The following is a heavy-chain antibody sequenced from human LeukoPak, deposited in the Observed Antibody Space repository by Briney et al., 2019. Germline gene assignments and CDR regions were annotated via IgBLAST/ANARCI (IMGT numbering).Heavy chain of an antibody. D-gene: IGHD3-22*01. J-gene: IGHJ4*02. V-gene: IGHV3-7*01. CDR3: ATNPYYYDSSGLN. CDR2: IKQDGSEK. Sequence: PGGSLRLSCAASGFTFSSYWMSWVRQAPGKGLEWVANIKQDGSEKYYVDSVRGRFTISRDNAKNSLYLQMNRLRAEDTAVYYCATNPYYYDSSGLNWGQGTLVTVSS. CDR1: GFTFSSYW.